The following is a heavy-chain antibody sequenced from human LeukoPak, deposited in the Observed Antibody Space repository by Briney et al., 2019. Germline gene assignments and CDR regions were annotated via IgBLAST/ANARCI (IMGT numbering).Heavy chain of an antibody. Sequence: GASVKVSCKASGYTFTSYGISWVRQAPGQGLEWMGWINPYKGNTNYPQKLHGGVTMTTETSTSTSYMELRSLRSDNTAVYCCARDIGTVVVPAAYNGAFDIWGQGTMVTVSS. D-gene: IGHD2-2*01. V-gene: IGHV1-18*01. CDR1: GYTFTSYG. J-gene: IGHJ3*02. CDR2: INPYKGNT. CDR3: ARDIGTVVVPAAYNGAFDI.